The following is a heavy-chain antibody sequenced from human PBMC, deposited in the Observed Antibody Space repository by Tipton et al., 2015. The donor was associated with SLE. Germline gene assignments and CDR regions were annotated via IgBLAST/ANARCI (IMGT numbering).Heavy chain of an antibody. D-gene: IGHD2-21*02. CDR2: IHYSGTT. Sequence: TLSLTCTVSGGSISSSTYYWGWIRQPPGKGLEWLGSIHYSGTTYDNPSLKSRVTISVDTSKNQFSLMLSSVTAADTALYYCARGALFSVTGLHRRYFDLWGRGTLVIVSS. J-gene: IGHJ2*01. CDR1: GGSISSSTYY. CDR3: ARGALFSVTGLHRRYFDL. V-gene: IGHV4-39*07.